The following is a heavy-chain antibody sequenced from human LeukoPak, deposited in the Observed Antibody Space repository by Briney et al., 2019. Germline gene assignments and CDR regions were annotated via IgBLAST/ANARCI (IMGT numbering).Heavy chain of an antibody. CDR3: ARDHLPLYYDFWSGYSDAFDI. V-gene: IGHV1-2*02. J-gene: IGHJ3*02. Sequence: ASVKVSCKASGYTFTGYYMHRVRQAPGQGLEWMGWINPNSGGTNYAQKFQGRVTMTRDTSISTAYMELSRLRSDDTAVYYCARDHLPLYYDFWSGYSDAFDIWGQGTMVTVSS. CDR1: GYTFTGYY. D-gene: IGHD3-3*01. CDR2: INPNSGGT.